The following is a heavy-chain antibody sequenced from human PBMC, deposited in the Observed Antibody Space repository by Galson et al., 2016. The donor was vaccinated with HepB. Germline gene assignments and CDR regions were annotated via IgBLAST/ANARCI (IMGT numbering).Heavy chain of an antibody. V-gene: IGHV3-7*01. CDR2: IKPDGSEK. CDR1: TFTFNDYW. D-gene: IGHD2-15*01. Sequence: SLRLSCADSTFTFNDYWMTWVRQAPGKGLEWVANIKPDGSEKYYVDSVKGRFTISRDNAKNSLYLQMNSLRAEDSAAYYCARRSCSATACYSASYKCFDSWGQGTLVTVSS. J-gene: IGHJ4*02. CDR3: ARRSCSATACYSASYKCFDS.